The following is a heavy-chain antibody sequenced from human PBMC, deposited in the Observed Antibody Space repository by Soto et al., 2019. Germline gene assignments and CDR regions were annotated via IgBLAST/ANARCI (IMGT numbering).Heavy chain of an antibody. CDR1: GGSISSGGYY. CDR2: IYYSGST. J-gene: IGHJ4*02. CDR3: ARGPPPNSYCSSTSCPPGGDY. V-gene: IGHV4-31*03. D-gene: IGHD2-2*01. Sequence: TSETLSLTCTVSGGSISSGGYYWSWIRQHPGKGLEWIGYIYYSGSTYYNPSLKSRVTISVDTSKNQFSLKLSSVTAADTAVYYCARGPPPNSYCSSTSCPPGGDYWGQGTLVTVSS.